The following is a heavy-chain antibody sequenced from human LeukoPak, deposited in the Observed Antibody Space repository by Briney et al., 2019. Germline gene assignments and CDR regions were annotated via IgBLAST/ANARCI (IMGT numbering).Heavy chain of an antibody. CDR3: ARVGSYAGTYFDY. V-gene: IGHV4-39*07. J-gene: IGHJ4*02. Sequence: SETLSLTCTVSGGSISSSSYYWAWIRQPPGKGLEWIGSIHYSGSTYYNPSLQSRVTISIDTSKNQFSLKLRFVTAADTAVYYCARVGSYAGTYFDYWGQGTLVTVSS. CDR2: IHYSGST. D-gene: IGHD1-26*01. CDR1: GGSISSSSYY.